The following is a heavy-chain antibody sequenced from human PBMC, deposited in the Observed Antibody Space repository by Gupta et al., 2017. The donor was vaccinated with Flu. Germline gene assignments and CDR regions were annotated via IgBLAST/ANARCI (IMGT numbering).Heavy chain of an antibody. CDR2: ISWDGGST. CDR1: GFTFDDYA. V-gene: IGHV3-43D*04. Sequence: EVQLVESGGVVVQPGGSLRLSCAASGFTFDDYAMHWVRQAPGKGLEWVSLISWDGGSTYYADSVKGRFTISRDNSKNSLYLQMNSLRAEDTALYYCAKDTAGDYGGGLVYWGQGTLVTVSS. J-gene: IGHJ4*02. CDR3: AKDTAGDYGGGLVY. D-gene: IGHD4-23*01.